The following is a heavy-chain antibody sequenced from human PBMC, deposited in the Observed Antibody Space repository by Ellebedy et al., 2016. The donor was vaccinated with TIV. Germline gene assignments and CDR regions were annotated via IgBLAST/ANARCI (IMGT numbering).Heavy chain of an antibody. J-gene: IGHJ4*02. CDR3: ARDHDFWSGAYFDY. D-gene: IGHD3-3*01. CDR2: INPKSGAT. Sequence: ASVKVSXXTSGYTFTGNYMNWVRQAPGQGLEWMGWINPKSGATIYAEKFQGRLTMTRDTPISTVYMELSRLRSDDTAIYYCARDHDFWSGAYFDYWGQGTLVTVSS. CDR1: GYTFTGNY. V-gene: IGHV1-2*02.